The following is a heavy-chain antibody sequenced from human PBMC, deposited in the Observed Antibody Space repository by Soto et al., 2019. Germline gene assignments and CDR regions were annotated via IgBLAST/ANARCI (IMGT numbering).Heavy chain of an antibody. J-gene: IGHJ6*02. CDR2: IYPDDSDT. V-gene: IGHV5-51*01. CDR1: GSPFSTYW. CDR3: ARQRRDASDGCFLCPMDV. Sequence: GESLKISCQSSGSPFSTYWVAWVRQMPGKALEWMGLIYPDDSDTRYNPAFRGQVTISAEKSMSTVFLHWRSLKASDTATYFCARQRRDASDGCFLCPMDVWGHGTSVTVSS. D-gene: IGHD2-21*01.